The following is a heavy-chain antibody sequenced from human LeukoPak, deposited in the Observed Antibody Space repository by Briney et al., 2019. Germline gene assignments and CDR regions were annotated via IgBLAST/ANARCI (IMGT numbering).Heavy chain of an antibody. CDR3: ARLGARQMLEY. Sequence: AGGSLRLSCAASEFTFNSYWMSWVRQAPGKGLEWVANIKQDGGQIYYLDSVKGRFTVSRDNAKNSLYLQMNSLRAEDTAVYYCARLGARQMLEYWSQGTLVTVSS. CDR2: IKQDGGQI. J-gene: IGHJ4*02. CDR1: EFTFNSYW. D-gene: IGHD4-17*01. V-gene: IGHV3-7*01.